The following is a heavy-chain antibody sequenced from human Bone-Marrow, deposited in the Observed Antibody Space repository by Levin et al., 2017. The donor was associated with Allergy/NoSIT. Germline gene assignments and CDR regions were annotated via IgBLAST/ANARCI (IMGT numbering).Heavy chain of an antibody. CDR2: ISWNSGSI. CDR3: AKGADSSGSANVFDI. D-gene: IGHD3-22*01. J-gene: IGHJ3*02. Sequence: SLKISCAASGFTFDDYAIHWVRQAPGKGLEWVSGISWNSGSIGYADSVKGRFTISRDSAKNSLYLQMNSLRAEDTALYYCAKGADSSGSANVFDIWGQGTMVTVSS. V-gene: IGHV3-9*01. CDR1: GFTFDDYA.